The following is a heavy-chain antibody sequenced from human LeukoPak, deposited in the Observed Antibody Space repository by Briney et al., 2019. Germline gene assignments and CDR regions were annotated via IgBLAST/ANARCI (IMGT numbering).Heavy chain of an antibody. J-gene: IGHJ4*02. CDR3: AKADEMNMDY. V-gene: IGHV3-33*06. Sequence: GGSLRLSCAASGFTYSSYGMHWLPQAPGKGLEGVAVIWYDGSIKYYADSVKGRFTISKDNSKNTLDLQMNSLRAEDTAIYYSAKADEMNMDYWGQGTLVTVSS. CDR1: GFTYSSYG. D-gene: IGHD2/OR15-2a*01. CDR2: IWYDGSIK.